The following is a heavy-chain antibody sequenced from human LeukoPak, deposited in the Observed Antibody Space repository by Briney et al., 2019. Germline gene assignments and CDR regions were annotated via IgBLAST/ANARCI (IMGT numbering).Heavy chain of an antibody. Sequence: GGSLRLSCATSGFTFSNYWMSWLRQAPGKGLEWVANIRQDGDEKYFVDSVKGRFTISRDNAQNSLYLQLNRLRAEDTAVYYCARDLSGPSFYWGQGTLVTVSS. D-gene: IGHD2-15*01. V-gene: IGHV3-7*01. J-gene: IGHJ4*02. CDR1: GFTFSNYW. CDR2: IRQDGDEK. CDR3: ARDLSGPSFY.